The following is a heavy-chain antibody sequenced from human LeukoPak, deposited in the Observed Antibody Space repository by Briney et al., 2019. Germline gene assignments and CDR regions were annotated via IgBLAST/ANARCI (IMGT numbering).Heavy chain of an antibody. CDR3: ARGYCSSTSCFDY. Sequence: KNGESLKISCKGSGYSFTSYWIGWVCQMPGKGLEWMGIIYPGDSDTRYSPSFQGQVTISADKSISTAYLQWSSLKASDTAMYYCARGYCSSTSCFDYWGQGTLVTVSS. J-gene: IGHJ4*02. CDR2: IYPGDSDT. D-gene: IGHD2-2*01. V-gene: IGHV5-51*01. CDR1: GYSFTSYW.